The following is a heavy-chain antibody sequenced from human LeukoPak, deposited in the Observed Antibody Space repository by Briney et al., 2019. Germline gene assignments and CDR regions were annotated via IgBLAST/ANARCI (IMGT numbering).Heavy chain of an antibody. J-gene: IGHJ1*01. CDR1: GFTFSSYNM. V-gene: IGHV4-4*02. Sequence: PGGSLRLSCAASGFTFSSYNMNWVRQSPGKGLEWIGEIYHSGSTNYNPSLKSRVTISVDKSKNQFSLKLTSVIAADTAVYYCARRGKYYFDRSGYGEFHHWGRGILVTVSS. CDR2: IYHSGST. CDR3: ARRGKYYFDRSGYGEFHH. D-gene: IGHD3-22*01.